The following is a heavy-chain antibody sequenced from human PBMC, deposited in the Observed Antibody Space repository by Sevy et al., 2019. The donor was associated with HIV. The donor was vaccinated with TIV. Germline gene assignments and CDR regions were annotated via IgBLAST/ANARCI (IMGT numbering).Heavy chain of an antibody. J-gene: IGHJ1*01. Sequence: ASVKVSCKASGCTFTSYGISWVRQAPGQGLEWMGWISAYNGNTNYALKLQGRVTMTTDTSTSTAYMELRSLRSDDTAVYYCARGAAVAGRGEYFQHWGQGTLVTVSS. CDR1: GCTFTSYG. CDR2: ISAYNGNT. D-gene: IGHD6-19*01. V-gene: IGHV1-18*04. CDR3: ARGAAVAGRGEYFQH.